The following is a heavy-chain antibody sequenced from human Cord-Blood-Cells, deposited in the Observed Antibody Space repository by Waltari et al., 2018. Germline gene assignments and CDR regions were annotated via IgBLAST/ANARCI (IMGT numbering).Heavy chain of an antibody. V-gene: IGHV3-53*02. CDR3: ARGSEYYYYGMDV. J-gene: IGHJ6*02. CDR1: GFTVSSNY. CDR2: IYSGGST. Sequence: EVQLVETGGGLIQPGGCLRLCCAASGFTVSSNYMSWGRQAPGKGLEWVSVIYSGGSTYYADSVKGRFTISRDNSKNTLYLQMNSLRAEDTAVYYCARGSEYYYYGMDVWGQGTTVTVSS.